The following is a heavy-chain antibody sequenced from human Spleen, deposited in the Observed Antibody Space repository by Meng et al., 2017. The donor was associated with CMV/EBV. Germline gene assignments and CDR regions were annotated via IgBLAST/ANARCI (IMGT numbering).Heavy chain of an antibody. D-gene: IGHD4-17*01. J-gene: IGHJ5*02. V-gene: IGHV4-4*07. CDR2: IYISGDT. CDR1: GVSISGFY. Sequence: QGQVPGSGPGLVKPSETLSLTCSVSGVSISGFYWSWIRQPAGKGLEWIGRIYISGDTNYNPSLKSRVTISKDTSKNQISLRLTSVTAADTAVYYCARDYGASPHWFDPWGQGTLVTVSS. CDR3: ARDYGASPHWFDP.